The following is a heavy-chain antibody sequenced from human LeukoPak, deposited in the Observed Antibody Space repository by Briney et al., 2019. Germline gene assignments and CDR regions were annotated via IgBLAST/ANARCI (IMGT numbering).Heavy chain of an antibody. V-gene: IGHV4-59*01. CDR2: IYYSGST. CDR1: GGSISSYY. Sequence: SETLSLTCTVSGGSISSYYWSWIRQPPGKGLEWIGYIYYSGSTNYNPSLKSRVTISVDTSKNQFSLKLSSVTAADTAVYYCARGGPILRGAFDIWGQGTMVTVSS. D-gene: IGHD2-15*01. J-gene: IGHJ3*02. CDR3: ARGGPILRGAFDI.